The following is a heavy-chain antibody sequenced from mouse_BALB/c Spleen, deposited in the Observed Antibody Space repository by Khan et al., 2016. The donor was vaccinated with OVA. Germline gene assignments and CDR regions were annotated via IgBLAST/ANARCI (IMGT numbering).Heavy chain of an antibody. CDR3: ARRTTEDAMDY. J-gene: IGHJ4*01. D-gene: IGHD2-14*01. Sequence: QVRLQQSGAELARPGASVKMSCKASGYTFTSHTMHWVKQRPGQGLEWIGYINPRSGYTNYNQKFNDKATLTADKSSSTAYMQLSSLTSEDSAVYYCARRTTEDAMDYWGQGTSVTVSS. CDR1: GYTFTSHT. CDR2: INPRSGYT. V-gene: IGHV1-4*01.